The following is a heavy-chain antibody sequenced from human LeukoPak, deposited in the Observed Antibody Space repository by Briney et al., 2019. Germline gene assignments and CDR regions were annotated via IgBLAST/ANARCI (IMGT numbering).Heavy chain of an antibody. D-gene: IGHD3-10*01. CDR3: ARGSHLLPTPYPRGAFDI. CDR1: GFIFNNYV. Sequence: PGGSLRLSCAASGFIFNNYVMSWVRQAPGKGLEWVSVVSNSGGSTYYADSVKGRFTISRDNSKSTLYLQMNSLRAEDTAVYYCARGSHLLPTPYPRGAFDIWGQGTMVTVSS. CDR2: VSNSGGST. J-gene: IGHJ3*02. V-gene: IGHV3-23*01.